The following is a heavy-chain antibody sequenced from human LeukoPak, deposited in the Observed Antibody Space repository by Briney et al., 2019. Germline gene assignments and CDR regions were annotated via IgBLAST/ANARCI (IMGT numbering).Heavy chain of an antibody. V-gene: IGHV1-69*04. CDR2: IIPILGIA. D-gene: IGHD3-22*01. CDR1: GYTFTGYY. J-gene: IGHJ4*02. CDR3: ARALLNYYDSSGYYPLFDY. Sequence: SVKVSCKASGYTFTGYYIHWIRQAPGQGLEWMGRIIPILGIANYAQKFQGRVTITADKSTSTAYMELSSLRSEDTAVYYCARALLNYYDSSGYYPLFDYWGQGTLVTVSS.